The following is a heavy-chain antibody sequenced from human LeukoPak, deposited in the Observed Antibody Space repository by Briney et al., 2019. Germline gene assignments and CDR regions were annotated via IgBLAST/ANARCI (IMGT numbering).Heavy chain of an antibody. J-gene: IGHJ4*02. Sequence: GESLNISCKGSGYSFTDYWIAWVRQMPGKGLEWMGIIYPGDSDTRYSPSFQGQVTISADKSITTAYLRWSSLKASDSAMYYCARRRSGTYVDYWGQGTLVTVSS. CDR3: ARRRSGTYVDY. D-gene: IGHD1-26*01. CDR1: GYSFTDYW. CDR2: IYPGDSDT. V-gene: IGHV5-51*01.